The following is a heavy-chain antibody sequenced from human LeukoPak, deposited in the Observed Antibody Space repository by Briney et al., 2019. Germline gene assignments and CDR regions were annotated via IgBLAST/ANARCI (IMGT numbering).Heavy chain of an antibody. Sequence: PGGSLRLSCAASGFTFSTYWMSWVRQAPGKGLEWVANIHQDGSAKYYVDSVKGRFTISRDNAKKSLYLQMNSLRAEDTAVYYCAKRRDFDWLLAYYFDYWGQGTLVTVSS. J-gene: IGHJ4*02. V-gene: IGHV3-7*03. D-gene: IGHD3-9*01. CDR1: GFTFSTYW. CDR2: IHQDGSAK. CDR3: AKRRDFDWLLAYYFDY.